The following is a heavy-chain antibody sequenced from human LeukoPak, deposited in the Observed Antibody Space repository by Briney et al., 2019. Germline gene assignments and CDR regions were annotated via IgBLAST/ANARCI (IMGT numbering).Heavy chain of an antibody. CDR2: ISSSSSYI. J-gene: IGHJ4*02. CDR3: ARDLEVGWYFDY. D-gene: IGHD6-19*01. CDR1: GFTSSGYS. V-gene: IGHV3-21*01. Sequence: NTGGSLRLSCAASGFTSSGYSMNWVRQAPGKGLEWVSSISSSSSYIYYADSVKGRFTISRDNAKNSLYLQMNSLRAEDTAVYYCARDLEVGWYFDYWGQGTLVTVSS.